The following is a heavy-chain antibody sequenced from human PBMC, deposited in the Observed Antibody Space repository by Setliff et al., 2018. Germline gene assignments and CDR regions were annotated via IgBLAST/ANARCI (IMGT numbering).Heavy chain of an antibody. CDR2: IFQSGIT. CDR1: GFSITNGYY. Sequence: SETLSLICAVSGFSITNGYYWGWIRQSPGKQLEWIGNIFQSGITFYNPSLKSRVTISLEPSLNQFSLKLRSVTAADTAVYFCARVGGLLVATMPFDYWGPGTLVTVSS. CDR3: ARVGGLLVATMPFDY. J-gene: IGHJ4*02. D-gene: IGHD5-12*01. V-gene: IGHV4-38-2*01.